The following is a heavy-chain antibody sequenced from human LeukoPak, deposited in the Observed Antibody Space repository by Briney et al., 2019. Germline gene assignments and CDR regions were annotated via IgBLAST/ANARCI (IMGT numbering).Heavy chain of an antibody. J-gene: IGHJ6*02. Sequence: GGSLRLSCAASGFTVSTNYMTWVRQAPGKGLEWVSVIYRDGSTYYADSVKGRFTISRDNSKNALYLQMNSLGVDDSAVYYCVREWRGIASHFHGMDLWGQGTTVTVSS. CDR2: IYRDGST. CDR1: GFTVSTNY. V-gene: IGHV3-53*01. CDR3: VREWRGIASHFHGMDL. D-gene: IGHD6-6*01.